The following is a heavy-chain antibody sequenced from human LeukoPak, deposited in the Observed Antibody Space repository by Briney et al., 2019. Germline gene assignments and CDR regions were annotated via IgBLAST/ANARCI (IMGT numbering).Heavy chain of an antibody. CDR3: ARGVRYFDWFFDWFDP. Sequence: PGGSLRLSCAASGFTFNSYSMNWVRQPPGKGLEWVSYISSSSSTMYYADSVKGRFTISRDNAKNSLYLQMNSLRAEDTAVYYCARGVRYFDWFFDWFDPWGQGTLVTVSS. CDR1: GFTFNSYS. V-gene: IGHV3-48*04. D-gene: IGHD3-9*01. CDR2: ISSSSSTM. J-gene: IGHJ5*02.